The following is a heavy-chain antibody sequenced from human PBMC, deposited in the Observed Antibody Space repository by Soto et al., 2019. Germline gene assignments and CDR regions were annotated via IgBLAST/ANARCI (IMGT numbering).Heavy chain of an antibody. D-gene: IGHD2-15*01. V-gene: IGHV3-23*01. J-gene: IGHJ4*02. CDR3: ARRGRGSYYYY. CDR2: ISGSGDST. CDR1: GFTFSSYA. Sequence: EVQLLESGGGLVQPGGSLRLSCAASGFTFSSYAMRWVRQAPVKGLEWVSAISGSGDSTYYADSVKGRFTISSDNSQNSLYLQMNSLRAEDPAVYYCARRGRGSYYYYWGQGTLVTVSS.